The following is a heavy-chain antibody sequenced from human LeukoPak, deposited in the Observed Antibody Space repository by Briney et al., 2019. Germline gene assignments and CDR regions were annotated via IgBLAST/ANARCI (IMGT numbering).Heavy chain of an antibody. CDR3: ARGGPYSGSYRPPEDY. CDR1: GFTFSSYE. Sequence: QPGGSLRLSCAASGFTFSSYEMNWVRQAPGKGLEWVSYISSSGSTIYYADSVKGRFTISRDNAKNSLYLQMNSLRAEDTAVYYCARGGPYSGSYRPPEDYWGQGTLVTVSS. D-gene: IGHD1-26*01. V-gene: IGHV3-48*03. CDR2: ISSSGSTI. J-gene: IGHJ4*02.